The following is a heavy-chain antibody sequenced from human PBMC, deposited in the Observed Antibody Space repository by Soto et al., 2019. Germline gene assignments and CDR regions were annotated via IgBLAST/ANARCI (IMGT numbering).Heavy chain of an antibody. V-gene: IGHV1-69*01. D-gene: IGHD3-9*01. CDR1: GVTFSNAA. J-gene: IGHJ4*02. Sequence: QVQLVQSGAEVKKPGSSVKVSCKASGVTFSNAAINWVRQAPGQGLEWMGGIIPTFGPATYAQKFQGRVTITAAESTSTVYMEVNSVRSEDTAVYYCARRIDFSTFDYWGQGTLVTVSS. CDR2: IIPTFGPA. CDR3: ARRIDFSTFDY.